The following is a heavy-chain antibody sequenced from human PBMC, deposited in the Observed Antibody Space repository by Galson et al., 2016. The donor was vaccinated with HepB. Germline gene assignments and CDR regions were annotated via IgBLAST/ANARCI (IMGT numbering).Heavy chain of an antibody. J-gene: IGHJ3*02. D-gene: IGHD3-3*01. Sequence: SVKVSCKASGYPFTSYYLHWVRQAPGQEFEWMGIIKPSGGDTRYAQKFQDRVTMTRDTSTNTVYMELSSLRSEDTAIYYCARDLTIFRVVPDAFDIWGQGTMVTVSS. CDR3: ARDLTIFRVVPDAFDI. CDR1: GYPFTSYY. V-gene: IGHV1-46*01. CDR2: IKPSGGDT.